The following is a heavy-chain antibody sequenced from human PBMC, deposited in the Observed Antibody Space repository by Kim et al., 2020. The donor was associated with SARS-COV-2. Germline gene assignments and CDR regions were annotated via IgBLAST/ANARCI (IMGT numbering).Heavy chain of an antibody. CDR3: ARDYGIYCYDSSTQSDDFDI. J-gene: IGHJ3*02. D-gene: IGHD3-22*01. V-gene: IGHV3-33*01. Sequence: GGSLRLSCAASGFTFSSYGMHWVRQAPGKGLEWVAVIWYDGSNKYYADSVKGRFTISRDNSKNTLYLQMNSLRAEDTAVYYCARDYGIYCYDSSTQSDDFDIWGQGTMVTVSS. CDR1: GFTFSSYG. CDR2: IWYDGSNK.